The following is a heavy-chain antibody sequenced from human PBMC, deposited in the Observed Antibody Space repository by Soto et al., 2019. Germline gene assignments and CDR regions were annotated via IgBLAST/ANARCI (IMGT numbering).Heavy chain of an antibody. CDR1: GFTFSTFS. CDR3: ARDLGWAFDS. Sequence: EVQLVESGGGSVQPGGSLRLSCAASGFTFSTFSMNWVRQAPGRGLEWISYISGGGRPICYADSVKGRFTISRDNANNSLYLQMDSLTDEDTAVYYCARDLGWAFDSWGQGTLVSVSS. V-gene: IGHV3-48*02. D-gene: IGHD6-19*01. J-gene: IGHJ4*02. CDR2: ISGGGRPI.